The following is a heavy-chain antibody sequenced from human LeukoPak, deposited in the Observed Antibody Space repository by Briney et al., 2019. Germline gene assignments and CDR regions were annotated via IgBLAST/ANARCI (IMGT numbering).Heavy chain of an antibody. CDR3: ARGDPHADL. Sequence: PGGCLRLTCAVSGFALSTYGMDWVRQAPGKGTEWIADITISGHTTNYADSVKDRFTISRYNARTSLYLQMNSLRAEDTGVYYCARGDPHADLWGQGTLVTVSS. CDR1: GFALSTYG. J-gene: IGHJ5*02. V-gene: IGHV3-48*03. CDR2: ITISGHTT.